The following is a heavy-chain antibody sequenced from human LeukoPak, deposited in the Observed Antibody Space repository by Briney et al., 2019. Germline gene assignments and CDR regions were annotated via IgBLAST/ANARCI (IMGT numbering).Heavy chain of an antibody. CDR1: GGSISSSSYY. CDR2: IYYSRST. J-gene: IGHJ5*02. D-gene: IGHD3-10*02. CDR3: ARVGSLFGLDP. Sequence: SETLSLTCTVSGGSISSSSYYWGWIRQPPGKGLEWIGSIYYSRSTYYNPSLKSRVTISVDTSKNQFSLKLSSVTAADTAVYYCARVGSLFGLDPWGQGTLVTVSS. V-gene: IGHV4-39*07.